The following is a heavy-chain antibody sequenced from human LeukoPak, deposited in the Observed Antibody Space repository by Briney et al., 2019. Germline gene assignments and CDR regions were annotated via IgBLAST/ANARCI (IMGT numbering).Heavy chain of an antibody. CDR2: INGSGDAT. D-gene: IGHD2-21*01. Sequence: GGSLRLSCAASGFMSSHHTMTWVRQVPGKGLEWVSSINGSGDATTYADSVMGRFTISRDNSKNTVSLQMNSLRAEDSAVYYCAKSDCGSDGCKLLNYWGQGTLVTVSS. CDR1: GFMSSHHT. CDR3: AKSDCGSDGCKLLNY. J-gene: IGHJ4*02. V-gene: IGHV3-23*01.